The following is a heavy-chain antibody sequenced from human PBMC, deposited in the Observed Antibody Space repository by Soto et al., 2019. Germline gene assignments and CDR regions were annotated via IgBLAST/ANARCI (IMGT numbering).Heavy chain of an antibody. CDR1: GYTFTSYG. V-gene: IGHV1-18*01. CDR2: ISAYNGNT. Sequence: SVKVSCKASGYTFTSYGISWVRQAPGQGLEWMGWISAYNGNTNYAQKLQGRVTMTTDTSTSTAYMELRSLRSDDTAVYYCAGDRKQWLVICHYYGMDVCGQRTTGTVSS. J-gene: IGHJ6*02. CDR3: AGDRKQWLVICHYYGMDV. D-gene: IGHD6-19*01.